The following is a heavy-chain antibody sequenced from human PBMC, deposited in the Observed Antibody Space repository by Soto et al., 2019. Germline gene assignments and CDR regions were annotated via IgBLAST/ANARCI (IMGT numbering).Heavy chain of an antibody. CDR3: ARDRNRLSIAARPYYYGMDV. Sequence: GASVKVSCKASGYTFTSYAMHWVRQAPGQRLEWMGWINAGNGNTKYSQKFQGRVTITRDTSASTAYMGLSSLRSEDTAVYYCARDRNRLSIAARPYYYGMDVWGQGTTVTVSS. D-gene: IGHD6-6*01. CDR1: GYTFTSYA. V-gene: IGHV1-3*01. CDR2: INAGNGNT. J-gene: IGHJ6*02.